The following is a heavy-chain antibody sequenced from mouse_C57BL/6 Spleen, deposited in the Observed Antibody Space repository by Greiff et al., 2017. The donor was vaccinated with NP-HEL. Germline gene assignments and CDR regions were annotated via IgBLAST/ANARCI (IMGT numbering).Heavy chain of an antibody. CDR1: GYTFTSYW. Sequence: QVQLQQPGAELVMPGASVQLSCKASGYTFTSYWMHWVKQRPGQGLEWIGEIDPSDSYPNYNQKFKGKSTLTVDKSSSTAYMQLSSLTSEDSAVYYCATGLFTTVVADYWGQGTTLTVSS. D-gene: IGHD1-1*01. CDR2: IDPSDSYP. V-gene: IGHV1-69*01. J-gene: IGHJ2*01. CDR3: ATGLFTTVVADY.